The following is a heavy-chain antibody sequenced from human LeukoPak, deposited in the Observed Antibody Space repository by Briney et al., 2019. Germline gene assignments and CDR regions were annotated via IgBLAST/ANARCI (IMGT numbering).Heavy chain of an antibody. Sequence: GGSLRLSCEGSGFIFSRYAMMWVRQAPGKGLEWVSAISGSGGSTYYADSVKGRFTISRDNSKNTLYLQMDILRAEDTAVYHCARDRVPTPYNWFDPWGQGTLVTVSS. V-gene: IGHV3-23*01. CDR2: ISGSGGST. CDR1: GFIFSRYA. D-gene: IGHD4/OR15-4a*01. J-gene: IGHJ5*02. CDR3: ARDRVPTPYNWFDP.